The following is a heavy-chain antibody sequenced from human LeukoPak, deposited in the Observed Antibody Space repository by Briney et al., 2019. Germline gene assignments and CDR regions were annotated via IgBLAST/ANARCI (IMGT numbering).Heavy chain of an antibody. V-gene: IGHV1-2*06. CDR1: GYTFTGYY. CDR3: AKAVAAAPTPELLLAGVKHEIYYFDY. Sequence: ASVKASCKASGYTFTGYYMHWVRQAPGQGLEWMGRINPNSGGTNYAQKFQGRVTMTRDTSISTAYMELSRLRSDDTAVYYCAKAVAAAPTPELLLAGVKHEIYYFDYWGQGTLVTVSS. D-gene: IGHD6-13*01. J-gene: IGHJ4*02. CDR2: INPNSGGT.